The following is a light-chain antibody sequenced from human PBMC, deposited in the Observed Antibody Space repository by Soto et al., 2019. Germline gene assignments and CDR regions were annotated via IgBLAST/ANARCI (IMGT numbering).Light chain of an antibody. J-gene: IGKJ4*01. Sequence: DIQMTQSPSTLSASVGDRVIITCRASQSISSWVAWYQQKPGKAPKLLISKASSLESGVTLRFSGSGSGTEFTLTISSLQPDYLVTYYCQQYDSFLSFGGGIKVEIK. CDR1: QSISSW. CDR2: KAS. CDR3: QQYDSFLS. V-gene: IGKV1-5*03.